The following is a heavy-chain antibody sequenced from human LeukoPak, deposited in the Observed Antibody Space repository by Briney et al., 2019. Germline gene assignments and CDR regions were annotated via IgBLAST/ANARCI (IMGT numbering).Heavy chain of an antibody. V-gene: IGHV3-7*01. CDR3: ARGSATAGLDY. CDR1: GFTFSSYR. D-gene: IGHD2-15*01. J-gene: IGHJ4*02. CDR2: IKQDGSEK. Sequence: GGSLRLSCAASGFTFSSYRMSWLRQAPGKGLAWVANIKQDGSEKYYVDSVKGRFTISRDNAKNSLYLQMNSLRAEDTAVYYCARGSATAGLDYWGQGTLVTVSS.